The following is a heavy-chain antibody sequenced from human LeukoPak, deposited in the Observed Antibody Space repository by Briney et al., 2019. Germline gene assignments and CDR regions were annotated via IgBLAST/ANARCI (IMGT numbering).Heavy chain of an antibody. J-gene: IGHJ3*02. CDR3: ARELGISYSSGWFTRRDDAFDI. D-gene: IGHD6-19*01. CDR2: IYYSGST. CDR1: GGSISSSSYY. V-gene: IGHV4-39*07. Sequence: SETLSLTCTVSGGSISSSSYYWGRIRQPPGKGLEWIGSIYYSGSTYYNPSLKSRVTISVDTSKNQFSLKLSSVTAADTAVYYCARELGISYSSGWFTRRDDAFDIWGQGTMVTVSS.